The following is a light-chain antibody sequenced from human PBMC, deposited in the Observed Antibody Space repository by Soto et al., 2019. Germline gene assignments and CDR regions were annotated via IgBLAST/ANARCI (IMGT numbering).Light chain of an antibody. CDR2: DAS. CDR1: QSVSSN. Sequence: EIVITQSPGTLSVSPGEGATLSCRASQSVSSNLAWYQQKPGQAPRILISDASTRETGIPARFSGSGAGTEFTLTVSSLQSEDFAVDDCQQYIKWPITFGQGTRLEIK. J-gene: IGKJ5*01. V-gene: IGKV3-15*01. CDR3: QQYIKWPIT.